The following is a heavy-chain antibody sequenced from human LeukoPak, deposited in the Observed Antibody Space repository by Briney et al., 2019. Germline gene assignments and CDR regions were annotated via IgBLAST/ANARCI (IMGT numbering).Heavy chain of an antibody. J-gene: IGHJ4*02. Sequence: PGGSLRLSCAASGFTFSSYAMSWVRQAPGKGLEWVSAISGSGGSTYYADSVKGRFTISRDNSKNTLYLQMNSLRAEDTAVYYCAKEVGIFGVVIIALGRYFDYWGQGTLVTVSS. CDR3: AKEVGIFGVVIIALGRYFDY. V-gene: IGHV3-23*01. D-gene: IGHD3-3*01. CDR2: ISGSGGST. CDR1: GFTFSSYA.